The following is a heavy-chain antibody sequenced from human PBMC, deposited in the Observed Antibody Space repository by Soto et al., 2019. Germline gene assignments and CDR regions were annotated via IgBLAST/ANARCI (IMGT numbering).Heavy chain of an antibody. CDR3: ARVSELTGAREPWSPSPQYYMDV. Sequence: PSETLSLTCAVSSGSISSSNWWSWVRQPPGKGLEWIGEIYHSGSTNYNPSLKSRVTISVDKSKNQFSLKLSSVTAADTAVYYCARVSELTGAREPWSPSPQYYMDVWGKGTTVTVSS. CDR2: IYHSGST. J-gene: IGHJ6*03. V-gene: IGHV4-4*02. D-gene: IGHD3-9*01. CDR1: SGSISSSNW.